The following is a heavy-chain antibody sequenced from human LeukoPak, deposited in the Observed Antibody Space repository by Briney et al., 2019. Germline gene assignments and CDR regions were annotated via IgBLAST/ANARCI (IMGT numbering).Heavy chain of an antibody. J-gene: IGHJ4*02. CDR1: GGSMSNYY. D-gene: IGHD5-12*01. Sequence: SETLSLTCFVSGGSMSNYYWGWIRQPPGKGLEWIGYMYYSGGANYNPSLRSRVTISVDTSNKQFSLKLTSLTPADTAVYYCARFLAYSGYDYWGQGTLVTVSS. CDR2: MYYSGGA. V-gene: IGHV4-59*01. CDR3: ARFLAYSGYDY.